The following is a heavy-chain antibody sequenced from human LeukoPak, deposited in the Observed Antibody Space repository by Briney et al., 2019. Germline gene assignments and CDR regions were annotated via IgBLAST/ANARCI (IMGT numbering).Heavy chain of an antibody. Sequence: GGSLRLSCAASGFTFSDYYMSWIRQAPGKGLEWVSYVSSSGNIIYYADSVKGRFTISRDNAKNSLYLQMNSLRAEDTAVYYCARRRYNWNAIDYWGQGTLVTVSS. J-gene: IGHJ4*02. V-gene: IGHV3-11*01. CDR1: GFTFSDYY. D-gene: IGHD1-20*01. CDR2: VSSSGNII. CDR3: ARRRYNWNAIDY.